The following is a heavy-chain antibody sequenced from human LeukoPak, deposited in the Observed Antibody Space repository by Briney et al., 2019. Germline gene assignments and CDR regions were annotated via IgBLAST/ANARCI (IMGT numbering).Heavy chain of an antibody. Sequence: GGSLRLSCAASGFTFSSYSMNWVRQAPGKGLEWVSYISSSSSTIYYADSVKGRFTISRDNAKNSLYLQMNSLRAEDTAVYYCAREGLQRPLSYWGQGTLVTVSS. V-gene: IGHV3-48*01. D-gene: IGHD2/OR15-2a*01. J-gene: IGHJ4*02. CDR2: ISSSSSTI. CDR1: GFTFSSYS. CDR3: AREGLQRPLSY.